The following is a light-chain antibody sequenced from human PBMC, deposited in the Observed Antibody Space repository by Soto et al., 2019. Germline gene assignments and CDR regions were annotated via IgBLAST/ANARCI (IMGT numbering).Light chain of an antibody. J-gene: IGKJ4*01. CDR2: GAS. Sequence: EIWMTQSPATLSVSPGERATLSCWASQSVSSNLAWYQKKPGQAPRLLIYGASTRATGIPARLSGSGYGTELTITISRMQTEDFEVYYCQQFSSYPLTFGGGTKVDI. CDR1: QSVSSN. CDR3: QQFSSYPLT. V-gene: IGKV3-15*01.